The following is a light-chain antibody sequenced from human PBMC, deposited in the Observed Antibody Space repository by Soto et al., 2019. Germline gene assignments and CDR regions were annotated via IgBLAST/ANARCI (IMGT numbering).Light chain of an antibody. Sequence: QYVLGQPPSVSGSPGRLITISWTGTSSYVGGYNYVSWYQQHPGKAPKLMIYEVSNRPSGVSNRFSGSKSGNTASLTISGLQAEEEADYYCSSYTISTTFVFGTGTKVT. J-gene: IGLJ1*01. CDR2: EVS. CDR3: SSYTISTTFV. V-gene: IGLV2-14*01. CDR1: SSYVGGYNY.